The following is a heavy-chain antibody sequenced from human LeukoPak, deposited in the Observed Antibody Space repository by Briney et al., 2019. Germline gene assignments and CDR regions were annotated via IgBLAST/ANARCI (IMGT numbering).Heavy chain of an antibody. CDR3: ARESHSGNSDAFDI. CDR2: IIPIFGTA. Sequence: SVKVSCKASGGTFSSYAISWVRQAPGQGLEWMGGIIPIFGTANYAQKFQGRVTITADESTSTAYMELSSLRSEDTAVYYCARESHSGNSDAFDIRGQGTMVTVSS. D-gene: IGHD1-26*01. CDR1: GGTFSSYA. J-gene: IGHJ3*02. V-gene: IGHV1-69*13.